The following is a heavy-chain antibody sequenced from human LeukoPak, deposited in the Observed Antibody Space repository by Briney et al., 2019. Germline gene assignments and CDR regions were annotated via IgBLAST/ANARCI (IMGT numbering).Heavy chain of an antibody. CDR2: VFNNADT. V-gene: IGHV4-31*03. CDR1: GASIGSGGLY. Sequence: SQTLSLTCNVTGASIGSGGLYWTWFRQHPGKGPEWLGYVFNNADTDYNPSLKSRLTISLGASKNQFYLNVKSVTAADAAAYYCAISPNGGYYYWGQGTLVAVSS. CDR3: AISPNGGYYY. J-gene: IGHJ4*02. D-gene: IGHD3-22*01.